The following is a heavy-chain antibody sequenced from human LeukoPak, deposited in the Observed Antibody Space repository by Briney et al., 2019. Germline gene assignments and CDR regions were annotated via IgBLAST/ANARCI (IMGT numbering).Heavy chain of an antibody. Sequence: HPGGPLRLSCAASGFTFSSYWMHWVRQAPGKGLVWVSRIKSDGSTNYADSVKGRFTISRDNAKNTLSLQMNSLRAEDTGVYYCARAPSEIGGYYPEYFRHWGQGTLVTVSS. V-gene: IGHV3-74*01. CDR2: IKSDGST. CDR3: ARAPSEIGGYYPEYFRH. CDR1: GFTFSSYW. J-gene: IGHJ1*01. D-gene: IGHD3-22*01.